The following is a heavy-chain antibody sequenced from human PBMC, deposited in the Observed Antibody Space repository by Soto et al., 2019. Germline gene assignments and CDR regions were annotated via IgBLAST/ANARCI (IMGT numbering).Heavy chain of an antibody. Sequence: GVSLRLSCAASGFTFSSYAMSWVRQAPGKGLEWVSAISGSGGSTYYADSVKGRFTISRDNSKNTLYLQMNSLRAEDTAVYYCAIPPWEYSSPYYYYGMDVWGQGTTVTVSS. CDR2: ISGSGGST. CDR3: AIPPWEYSSPYYYYGMDV. CDR1: GFTFSSYA. V-gene: IGHV3-23*01. D-gene: IGHD6-13*01. J-gene: IGHJ6*02.